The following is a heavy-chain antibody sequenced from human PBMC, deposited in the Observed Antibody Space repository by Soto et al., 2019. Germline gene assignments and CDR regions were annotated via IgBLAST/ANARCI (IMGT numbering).Heavy chain of an antibody. Sequence: QVKLQESGPGLVKPSQTLSLTCTVSGGSISSGGYYWSWIRQHPGKGLEWIGYIYYSGSTYYNPSLKSRVTISVDTSKDQFSLKLSSVTAADTAVYYCARDQGVWGSYRYPIFDYWGQGTLVTVSS. V-gene: IGHV4-31*03. D-gene: IGHD3-16*02. CDR2: IYYSGST. CDR3: ARDQGVWGSYRYPIFDY. CDR1: GGSISSGGYY. J-gene: IGHJ4*02.